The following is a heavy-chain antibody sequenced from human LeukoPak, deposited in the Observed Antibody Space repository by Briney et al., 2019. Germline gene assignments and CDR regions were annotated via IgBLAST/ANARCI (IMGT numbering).Heavy chain of an antibody. V-gene: IGHV3-7*03. J-gene: IGHJ4*02. CDR3: ASGPRFGDY. D-gene: IGHD3-10*01. CDR2: IKQDGSEK. CDR1: GFTFSSYW. Sequence: PGGSLRLSCAASGFTFSSYWMTWVRQAPGKGLEWVANIKQDGSEKYYVDSVKGRFTISRDNAKNSLYLQMNSLRADDTAVYYCASGPRFGDYWGQGTLVTVSS.